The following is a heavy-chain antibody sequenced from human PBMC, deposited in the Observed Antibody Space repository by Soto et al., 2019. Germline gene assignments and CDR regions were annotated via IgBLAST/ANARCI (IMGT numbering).Heavy chain of an antibody. D-gene: IGHD3-3*01. CDR2: VNGRGDSA. J-gene: IGHJ4*02. CDR1: GFSFKNFA. CDR3: TNGRHPEWPLSRGGEES. Sequence: GGSLKLSCAASGFSFKNFAMSCVRQAPGKGLEWVSAVNGRGDSAFYADSVKGRFTISRDHSKNTIHLQLDSLRVDDTALYYCTNGRHPEWPLSRGGEESWGRGT. V-gene: IGHV3-23*01.